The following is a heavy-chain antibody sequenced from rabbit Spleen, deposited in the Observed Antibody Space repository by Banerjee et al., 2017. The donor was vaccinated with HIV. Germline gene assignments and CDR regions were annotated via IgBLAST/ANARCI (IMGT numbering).Heavy chain of an antibody. D-gene: IGHD4-1*01. CDR3: ARDPYSLQWGGTL. CDR1: GFDFTSQY. J-gene: IGHJ4*01. Sequence: QEQLEESGGDLVKPGASLTLTCTASGFDFTSQYMCWVRQAPGRGLEWIACIDADTTYYASWAKGRFTISKTSSTTVTLQMTSLTAADTATYLCARDPYSLQWGGTLWGPGTLVTVS. V-gene: IGHV1S45*01. CDR2: IDADTT.